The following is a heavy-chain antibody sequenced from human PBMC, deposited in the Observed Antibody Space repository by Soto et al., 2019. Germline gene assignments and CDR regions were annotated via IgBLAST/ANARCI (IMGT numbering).Heavy chain of an antibody. D-gene: IGHD5-18*01. V-gene: IGHV3-30-3*01. J-gene: IGHJ4*02. CDR3: AREGRYTEIDY. CDR2: ISYDGSNK. CDR1: GFTFSSYA. Sequence: LRLSCAASGFTFSSYAMHWVRQAPGKGLEWVAVISYDGSNKYYADSVKGRFTISRDNSKNTLYLQMNSLRAEDTAVYYRAREGRYTEIDYWGQGTLVTVSS.